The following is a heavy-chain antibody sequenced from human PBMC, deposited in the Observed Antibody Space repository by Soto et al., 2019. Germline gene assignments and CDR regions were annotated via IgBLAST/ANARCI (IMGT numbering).Heavy chain of an antibody. D-gene: IGHD6-6*01. V-gene: IGHV3-15*07. CDR1: GFSFTTAW. J-gene: IGHJ6*02. CDR3: TTDKYSSSQHYYYYGMDV. Sequence: PGGSLRLSYAASGFSFTTAWINWVRQAPGKGLEWVGRIKSKTDGGTPDYAAPVKGRFTISRDDSKNTLYLQMNSLKTEDTAVYYCTTDKYSSSQHYYYYGMDVWGQGTTVTVSS. CDR2: IKSKTDGGTP.